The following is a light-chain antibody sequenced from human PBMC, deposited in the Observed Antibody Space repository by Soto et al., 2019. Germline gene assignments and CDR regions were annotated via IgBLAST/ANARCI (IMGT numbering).Light chain of an antibody. CDR3: SSYASTRTVV. CDR2: DDD. Sequence: QSALTQPASVSGSPGQSITISCTGTTSDVGGNYVSWYVSWYQQHPGKVPKLMTSDDDDRPSGVSNRFSGSKSGNTGSLTTSGLYAEDEADYYCSSYASTRTVVFGGGTKLTVL. CDR1: TSDVGGNYVSWY. V-gene: IGLV2-14*03. J-gene: IGLJ2*01.